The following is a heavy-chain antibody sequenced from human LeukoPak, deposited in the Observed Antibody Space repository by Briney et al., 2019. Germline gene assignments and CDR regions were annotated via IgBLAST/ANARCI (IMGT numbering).Heavy chain of an antibody. V-gene: IGHV4-34*01. Sequence: SETLSLTCAVYGGSFSGYYWSWIRQPPGKGLEWIGEINHSGSTNYNPSLKSRVTISVDTSKNQFSLKLSSVTAADTAVYYCARGPQGGYSYGPPPSYWGQGTLATVSS. CDR2: INHSGST. J-gene: IGHJ4*02. CDR1: GGSFSGYY. D-gene: IGHD5-18*01. CDR3: ARGPQGGYSYGPPPSY.